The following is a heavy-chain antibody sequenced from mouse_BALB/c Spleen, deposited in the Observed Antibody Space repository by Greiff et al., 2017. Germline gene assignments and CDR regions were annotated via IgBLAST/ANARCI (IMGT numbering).Heavy chain of an antibody. V-gene: IGHV1S137*01. CDR3: SRSATTNITKAWFAY. CDR2: ISTYYGDA. CDR1: GYTFTDYA. Sequence: QVHVKQSGAELVRPGVSVKISCKGSGYTFTDYAMHWVKQSHAKSLVWIGVISTYYGDASYNQKFKGKATMTVDKSSSPAYMELARLTSEDSANYYTSRSATTNITKAWFAYWGQGTLVTVSA. J-gene: IGHJ3*01. D-gene: IGHD2-4*01.